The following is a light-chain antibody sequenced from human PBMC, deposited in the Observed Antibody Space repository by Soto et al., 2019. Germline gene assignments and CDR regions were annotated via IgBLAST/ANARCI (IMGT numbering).Light chain of an antibody. CDR2: EVS. CDR1: SSDVGGYNY. V-gene: IGLV2-14*01. Sequence: QSALTQPASVSGSPGQSITISCTGTSSDVGGYNYVSWYQHHPGKAPRLMIYEVSNRPSGVSDRFSGSKSGNTASLTISGLLAEDEADYYCSSYTSSSTLVFGGGTKLTVL. J-gene: IGLJ2*01. CDR3: SSYTSSSTLV.